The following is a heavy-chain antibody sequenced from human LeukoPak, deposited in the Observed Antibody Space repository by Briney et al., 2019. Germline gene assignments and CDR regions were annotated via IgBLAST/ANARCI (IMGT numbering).Heavy chain of an antibody. CDR1: GGSISSYY. J-gene: IGHJ3*02. CDR2: IYYSGST. Sequence: PSETLSLTCTVSGGSISSYYWSWIRQPPGKGLEWIGSIYYSGSTYYNPSLKSRVTISVDTSKNQFSLKLSSVTAADTAVYYCARRTDYYDSSGYSVAFDIWGQGTMVTVSS. D-gene: IGHD3-22*01. V-gene: IGHV4-39*01. CDR3: ARRTDYYDSSGYSVAFDI.